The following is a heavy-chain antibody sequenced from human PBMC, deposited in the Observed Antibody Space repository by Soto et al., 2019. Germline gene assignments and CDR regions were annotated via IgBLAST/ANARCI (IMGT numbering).Heavy chain of an antibody. CDR1: GGSISGGTYY. D-gene: IGHD2-21*01. Sequence: QVQLQESGPGLVKPSQTLSLTCTVSGGSISGGTYYWSSIRQPPGQGLVWIGYIYFSGSTYYNPSLKSRVIISVDTSKNQFSLRLSSVTAAATAVYYCARGDWPTQMDVCGQGTTVTVSS. J-gene: IGHJ6*02. CDR3: ARGDWPTQMDV. CDR2: IYFSGST. V-gene: IGHV4-31*03.